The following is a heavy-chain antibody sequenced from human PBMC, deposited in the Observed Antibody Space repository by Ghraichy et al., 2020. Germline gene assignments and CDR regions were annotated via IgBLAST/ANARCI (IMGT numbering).Heavy chain of an antibody. CDR2: IYTSGST. CDR1: GGSISSYY. V-gene: IGHV4-4*09. CDR3: ARHGAGQLWLNWFDP. J-gene: IGHJ5*02. Sequence: SETLSLTCTVSGGSISSYYWSWIRQPPGKGLEWIGYIYTSGSTNYNPSLKSRVTISVDTSKNQFSLKLSSVTAADTAVYYCARHGAGQLWLNWFDPWGQGTLVTVSS. D-gene: IGHD5-18*01.